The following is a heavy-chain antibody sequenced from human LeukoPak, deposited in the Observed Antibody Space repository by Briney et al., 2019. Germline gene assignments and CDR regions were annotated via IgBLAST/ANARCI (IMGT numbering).Heavy chain of an antibody. V-gene: IGHV3-21*01. J-gene: IGHJ4*02. CDR3: ARDCSGGSCYRLFDY. CDR2: ISSSGSYI. Sequence: GGSLRLSCAASGFTFSSMNWVRQAPGKGLEWVSSISSSGSYIYYADSVKGRFTISRDNAKNSLYLQMNSLRAEDTAVYYCARDCSGGSCYRLFDYWGQGTLVTVSS. D-gene: IGHD2-15*01. CDR1: GFTFSS.